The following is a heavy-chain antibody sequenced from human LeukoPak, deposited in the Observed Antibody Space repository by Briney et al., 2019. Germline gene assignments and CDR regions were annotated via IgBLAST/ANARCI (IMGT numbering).Heavy chain of an antibody. Sequence: WASVTVSLTVSGYTLTELSMHWVRQAPGKGLEWMGGFDPEDGETIYAQKFQGRVTMTEDTSTDTAYMELSSLRSEDTAVYYCATGHDYFDYWGQGTLVTVSS. V-gene: IGHV1-24*01. CDR3: ATGHDYFDY. CDR2: FDPEDGET. J-gene: IGHJ4*02. CDR1: GYTLTELS. D-gene: IGHD3-3*01.